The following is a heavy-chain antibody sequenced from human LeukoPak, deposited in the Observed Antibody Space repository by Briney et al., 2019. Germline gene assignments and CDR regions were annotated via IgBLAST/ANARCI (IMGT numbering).Heavy chain of an antibody. CDR2: ISGSGEST. CDR1: GFTFSSYA. Sequence: GGSLRLSCAASGFTFSSYAMSWVRQAPGKGLEWVSGISGSGESTYYADSVKGRFAISRDNSKNTLYLQMNSLRAEDTAVYYCARSIPYGTTWYGRSDYWGQGTLVTVSS. CDR3: ARSIPYGTTWYGRSDY. J-gene: IGHJ4*02. D-gene: IGHD6-13*01. V-gene: IGHV3-23*01.